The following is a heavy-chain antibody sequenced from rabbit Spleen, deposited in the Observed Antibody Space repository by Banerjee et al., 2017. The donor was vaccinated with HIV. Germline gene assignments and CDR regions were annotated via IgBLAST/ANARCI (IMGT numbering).Heavy chain of an antibody. D-gene: IGHD4-1*01. CDR1: GFSFSTSYH. V-gene: IGHV1S40*01. Sequence: QQLVESGGGLVKPGASLTLTCTASGFSFSTSYHMCWVRQAPGKGLEWIGCIYSGIDGVTHYASWAKGRFTISKTSSTTVTLQMTSLTAADTATYFCARDLADAIGWNFNLWGQGTLVTVS. CDR3: ARDLADAIGWNFNL. CDR2: IYSGIDGVT. J-gene: IGHJ4*01.